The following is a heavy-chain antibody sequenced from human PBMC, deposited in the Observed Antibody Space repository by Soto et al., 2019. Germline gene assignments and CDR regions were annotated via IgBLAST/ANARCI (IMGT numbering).Heavy chain of an antibody. D-gene: IGHD2-2*02. V-gene: IGHV3-15*07. CDR1: GFSFSNAW. CDR2: IKSKTDGGTT. J-gene: IGHJ6*02. Sequence: EVQLVESGGGLVEPGGSLRLSCAASGFSFSNAWMHWVRQAPGKGLEWVGLIKSKTDGGTTDHAVPVKGRFTISRDDSKNTLYLQMNSLKTDDTAVYFCTTLYGVWGQGTTVTVSS. CDR3: TTLYGV.